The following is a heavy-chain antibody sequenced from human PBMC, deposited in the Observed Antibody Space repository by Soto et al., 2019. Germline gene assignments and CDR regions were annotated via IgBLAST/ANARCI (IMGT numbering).Heavy chain of an antibody. CDR1: GFTFSSYW. V-gene: IGHV3-7*01. Sequence: EVQLVESGGGLVQPGGSLRLSCAASGFTFSSYWMSWVRQAPGKGLEWVANIKQDGSEKYYVDSVKGRFTISRDNAKNSLYLQMNSLRAEDTAVYYCARGGYCSGGSCYDIGAFDIWGQGTMVTVSS. CDR2: IKQDGSEK. J-gene: IGHJ3*02. D-gene: IGHD2-15*01. CDR3: ARGGYCSGGSCYDIGAFDI.